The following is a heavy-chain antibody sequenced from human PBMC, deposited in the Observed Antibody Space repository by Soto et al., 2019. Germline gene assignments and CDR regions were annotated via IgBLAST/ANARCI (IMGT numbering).Heavy chain of an antibody. CDR3: ARGPLNYYGSGSYYNPLYYSYGMDV. CDR2: MNPNSGNT. D-gene: IGHD3-10*01. CDR1: GYTFTSYD. J-gene: IGHJ6*02. Sequence: QVQLVQSGAEVKKPGASVKVSCKASGYTFTSYDINWVRQATGQGLEWMGWMNPNSGNTGYAQKFQGRVTMTRNTSISTAYMDLSSLRSEDTAVYYCARGPLNYYGSGSYYNPLYYSYGMDVWGQGTTVTVSS. V-gene: IGHV1-8*01.